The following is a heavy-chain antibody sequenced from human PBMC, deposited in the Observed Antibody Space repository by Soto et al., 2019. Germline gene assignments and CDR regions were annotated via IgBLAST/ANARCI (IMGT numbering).Heavy chain of an antibody. CDR1: GFTFSSYA. Sequence: GGSLRLSCAASGFTFSSYAMSWVRQAPGKGLEWVSAISGSGGSTYYADSVKGRFTISRDNSKNTLYLQMNSLRAEDTAVYYCATATYCSSTSCYAVGGSYYYYGMDVWGQGTTVTVSS. J-gene: IGHJ6*02. CDR3: ATATYCSSTSCYAVGGSYYYYGMDV. V-gene: IGHV3-23*01. CDR2: ISGSGGST. D-gene: IGHD2-2*01.